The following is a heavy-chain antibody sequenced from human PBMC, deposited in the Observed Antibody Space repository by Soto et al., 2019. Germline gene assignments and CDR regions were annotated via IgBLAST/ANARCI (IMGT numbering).Heavy chain of an antibody. CDR1: GYSFTSYW. CDR2: IDPSDSYT. D-gene: IGHD2-2*01. Sequence: GESLKISCKGSGYSFTSYWISWVRQMPGKGLEWMGRIDPSDSYTNYSPSFQGHVTISADKSISTAYLQWSSLKASDTAMYYCASRPIVVVPAAIDYYYGLDIWGRGTTVTVSS. J-gene: IGHJ6*02. V-gene: IGHV5-10-1*01. CDR3: ASRPIVVVPAAIDYYYGLDI.